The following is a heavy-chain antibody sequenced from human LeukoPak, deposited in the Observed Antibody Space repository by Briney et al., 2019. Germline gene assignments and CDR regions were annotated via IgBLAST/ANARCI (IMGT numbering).Heavy chain of an antibody. CDR3: PEIQLWSDGTTDAFDI. Sequence: PGRSLRLSCASSGFTFSSYAMHWVRQAPGKGLVWVAVISYDGSNKYYADSVKGRFTISRDNSKNTLYLQMNSLRAEDTAVYYCPEIQLWSDGTTDAFDIWGQGTMVTVSS. CDR2: ISYDGSNK. CDR1: GFTFSSYA. V-gene: IGHV3-30*04. D-gene: IGHD5-18*01. J-gene: IGHJ3*02.